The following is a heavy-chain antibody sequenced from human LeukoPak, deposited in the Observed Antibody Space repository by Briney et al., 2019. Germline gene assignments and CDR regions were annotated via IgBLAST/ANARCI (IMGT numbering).Heavy chain of an antibody. CDR1: GYTFTGYY. V-gene: IGHV1-2*02. D-gene: IGHD5-12*01. CDR2: INPNSGGK. J-gene: IGHJ4*02. CDR3: ARGPQGGYDLMESFDY. Sequence: GASVKVSCMTSGYTFTGYYMHWVRQAPGQGLEWMGWINPNSGGKNYAQKFQGRVTMARDTSITTAYMELSRLISDDTAVYYCARGPQGGYDLMESFDYWGQGTLVTVSS.